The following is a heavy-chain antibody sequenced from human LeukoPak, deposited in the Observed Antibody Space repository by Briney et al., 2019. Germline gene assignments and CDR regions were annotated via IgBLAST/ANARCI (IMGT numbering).Heavy chain of an antibody. CDR2: IYYSGST. CDR3: ARHMFSSGYYHDY. J-gene: IGHJ4*02. V-gene: IGHV4-30-4*08. D-gene: IGHD3-22*01. CDR1: GGSISSGDYY. Sequence: SETLSLTCTVSGGSISSGDYYWSWIRQPPGKGLEWIGYIYYSGSTYYNPSLKSRVTISVDTSKNQFSLKLSSVTAADTAAYYCARHMFSSGYYHDYWGQGTLVTVSS.